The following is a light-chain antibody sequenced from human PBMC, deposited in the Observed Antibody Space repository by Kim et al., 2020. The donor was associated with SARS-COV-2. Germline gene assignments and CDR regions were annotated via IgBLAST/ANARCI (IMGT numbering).Light chain of an antibody. J-gene: IGLJ2*01. CDR1: ISNIGSNT. CDR3: AARDESLNGVI. Sequence: GRRVTISCPGSISNIGSNTVNWCQQLPGQAPKLLIYSNNRRPSGVPDRCSGSKSGTSASLAITGLQSDDEGHYFCAARDESLNGVIFGGGTQLTVL. CDR2: SNN. V-gene: IGLV1-44*01.